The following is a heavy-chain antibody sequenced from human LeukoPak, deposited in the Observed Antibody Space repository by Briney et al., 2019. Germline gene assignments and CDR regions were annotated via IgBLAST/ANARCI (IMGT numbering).Heavy chain of an antibody. V-gene: IGHV4-34*01. CDR3: ARARITLRYSSSWYGVLRAFDI. CDR1: GGSFSGYY. D-gene: IGHD6-13*01. CDR2: INHSGST. Sequence: PSETLSLTCAVYGGSFSGYYWSWIRQPPGKGLEWIGEINHSGSTNHNPSLKSRVTISVDTSKNQFSLKLSSVTAADTAVYYCARARITLRYSSSWYGVLRAFDIWGQGTMVTVSS. J-gene: IGHJ3*02.